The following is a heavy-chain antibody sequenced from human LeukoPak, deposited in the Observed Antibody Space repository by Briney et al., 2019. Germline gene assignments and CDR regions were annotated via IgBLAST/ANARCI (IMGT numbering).Heavy chain of an antibody. D-gene: IGHD3-22*01. CDR1: GYTFTSYD. CDR3: ARGAGGGKKYYDSRPYYFDY. V-gene: IGHV1-8*01. Sequence: ASVKVSCKASGYTFTSYDINWVRQATGQGLEWMGWMNPNSGNTGYAQKFQGRVTMTRNTSISTAYMELSSLRSEDTAVYYCARGAGGGKKYYDSRPYYFDYWGQGTLVTVSS. J-gene: IGHJ4*02. CDR2: MNPNSGNT.